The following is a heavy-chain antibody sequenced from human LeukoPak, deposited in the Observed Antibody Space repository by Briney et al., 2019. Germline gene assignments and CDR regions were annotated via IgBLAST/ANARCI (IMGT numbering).Heavy chain of an antibody. CDR1: GGSISSGSYY. J-gene: IGHJ1*01. CDR3: ARESSGWYGKYFQH. Sequence: SQTLSLTCTVSGGSISSGSYYWSWIRQPAGKGLEWIGRICTSGSTNYNPSLKSRVTISVDTSKNQFSLKLSSVTAADTAVYYCARESSGWYGKYFQHWGQGTLVTVSS. CDR2: ICTSGST. D-gene: IGHD6-19*01. V-gene: IGHV4-61*02.